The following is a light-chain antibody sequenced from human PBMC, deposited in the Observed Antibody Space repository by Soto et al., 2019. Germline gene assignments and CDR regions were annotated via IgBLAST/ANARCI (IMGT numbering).Light chain of an antibody. CDR2: GAS. J-gene: IGKJ1*01. CDR1: QGIINY. CDR3: QQLNSYE. V-gene: IGKV1-9*01. Sequence: IRLKQSPSSLSASMGDRVTITCRASQGIINYLAWYQQKPGKAPKLLIYGASTLQGGVPSRFSGAASGPEFSLIISSLQSDDFATYYCQQLNSYEFGQGTNVAIK.